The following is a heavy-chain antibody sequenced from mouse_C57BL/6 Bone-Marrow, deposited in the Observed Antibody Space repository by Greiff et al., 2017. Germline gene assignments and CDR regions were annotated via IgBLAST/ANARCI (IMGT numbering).Heavy chain of an antibody. Sequence: QVQLQQSGPELVKPGASVTLSCKASGYTFTSYDINWVKQRPGQGLEWIGWIYPRDGSTTYNEKFKGKATLTVDTSSSTAYMELHSLTSEDSAVYFCARLDGYYVAWFAYWGQGTLVTVSA. CDR3: ARLDGYYVAWFAY. CDR1: GYTFTSYD. D-gene: IGHD2-3*01. V-gene: IGHV1-85*01. J-gene: IGHJ3*01. CDR2: IYPRDGST.